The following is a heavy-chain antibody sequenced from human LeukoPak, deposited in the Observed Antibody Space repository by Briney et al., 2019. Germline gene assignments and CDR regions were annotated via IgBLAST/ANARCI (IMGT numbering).Heavy chain of an antibody. CDR2: ISYDGSNK. Sequence: GGSLRLSCAASGFTFSSYAMHWVRQAPGKGLEWVAVISYDGSNKYYADSVKGRFTISRDNSKNTLYLQMNSLRAEDTAVYYCARDQWVGATRDFDYWGQGTLVTVSP. J-gene: IGHJ4*02. CDR1: GFTFSSYA. D-gene: IGHD1-26*01. V-gene: IGHV3-30-3*01. CDR3: ARDQWVGATRDFDY.